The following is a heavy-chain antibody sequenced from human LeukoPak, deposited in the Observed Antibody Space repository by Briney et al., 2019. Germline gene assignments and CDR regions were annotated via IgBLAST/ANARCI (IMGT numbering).Heavy chain of an antibody. Sequence: PGRSLRLSTEAPGLTFTISWMSWVSKAPGKGWVWHSPSSGIGGSTYYADSVKGRLPISRDNSKNTLYLQMNSLRAEDTAVYYCAKAVVITLSPGPTNAEDAFDIWGQGTMVTVSS. CDR1: GLTFTISW. V-gene: IGHV3-23*01. CDR2: SSGIGGST. J-gene: IGHJ3*02. D-gene: IGHD3-22*01. CDR3: AKAVVITLSPGPTNAEDAFDI.